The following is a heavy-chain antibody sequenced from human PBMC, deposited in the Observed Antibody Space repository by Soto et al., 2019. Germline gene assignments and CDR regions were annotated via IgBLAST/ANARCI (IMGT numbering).Heavy chain of an antibody. D-gene: IGHD2-21*01. V-gene: IGHV3-23*01. J-gene: IGHJ4*02. CDR3: AKDLNCGGDCYLLDY. CDR2: ISGSGVST. Sequence: PGGSLRLSCAASGVPFSSYAMTWVRQAPGKGLEWVSAISGSGVSTYYADSVKGRFTISRDNSKNTLYLQMNSLRAEDTAVYYCAKDLNCGGDCYLLDYWGQGTLVTVSS. CDR1: GVPFSSYA.